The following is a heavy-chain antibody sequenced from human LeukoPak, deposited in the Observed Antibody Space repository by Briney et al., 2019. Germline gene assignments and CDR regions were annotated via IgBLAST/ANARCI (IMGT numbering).Heavy chain of an antibody. J-gene: IGHJ3*02. D-gene: IGHD5-24*01. CDR1: GGSISSGSYY. CDR2: IYTSGST. CDR3: ARQVEMATIDTFDI. V-gene: IGHV4-61*02. Sequence: SETLSLTCTVSGGSISSGSYYWSWIRQPAGKGLEWIGRIYTSGSTNYNPSLKSRVTISVDTSKNQFSLKLSSVTAADTAVYYCARQVEMATIDTFDIWGQGTMVTVSS.